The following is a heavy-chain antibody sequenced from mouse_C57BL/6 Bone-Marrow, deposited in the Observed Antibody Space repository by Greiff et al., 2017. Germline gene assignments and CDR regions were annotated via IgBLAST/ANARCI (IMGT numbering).Heavy chain of an antibody. D-gene: IGHD2-4*01. V-gene: IGHV1-55*01. CDR1: GYTFTSYW. Sequence: VQLQQPGAELLKPGASVKMSCKASGYTFTSYWITWVKQRPGQGLEWIGDIYPGSGSTNYNEKFKSKATLTVDTSSSTAYMQLSSLTSEDSAVYYCARVRLRRGWCAYWGQGTLVTVSA. J-gene: IGHJ3*01. CDR3: ARVRLRRGWCAY. CDR2: IYPGSGST.